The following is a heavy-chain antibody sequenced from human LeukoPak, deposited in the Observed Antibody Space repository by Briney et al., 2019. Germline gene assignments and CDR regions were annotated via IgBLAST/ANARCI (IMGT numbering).Heavy chain of an antibody. V-gene: IGHV4-34*01. CDR2: INHSGST. Sequence: SETLSLTCAVYGGSFSGYYWSWIRQPPGKGLEWIGEINHSGSTNYNPSLKSRVTISVDTSKNQFSLKLSSVTAADTAVYYCARQRRYWLDPWGQGTLVTVSS. CDR1: GGSFSGYY. J-gene: IGHJ5*02. D-gene: IGHD6-25*01. CDR3: ARQRRYWLDP.